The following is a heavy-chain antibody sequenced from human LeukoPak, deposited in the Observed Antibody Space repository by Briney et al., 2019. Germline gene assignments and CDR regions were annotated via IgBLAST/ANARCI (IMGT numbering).Heavy chain of an antibody. J-gene: IGHJ4*02. CDR3: ARDPTKCGTSCYGDYYFDY. D-gene: IGHD2-2*01. V-gene: IGHV3-30*04. Sequence: GGSLRLSCAASGFTFSSYAMHWVRQAPGKGLEWVAVISYDGSNKYYADSVKGRFTISRDNSKNTLYLQMNSLRAEDTAVYYCARDPTKCGTSCYGDYYFDYWGQGTLVTVSS. CDR1: GFTFSSYA. CDR2: ISYDGSNK.